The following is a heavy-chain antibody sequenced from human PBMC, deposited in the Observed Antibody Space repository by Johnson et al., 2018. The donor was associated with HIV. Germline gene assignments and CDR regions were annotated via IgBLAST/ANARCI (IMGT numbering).Heavy chain of an antibody. V-gene: IGHV3-30*03. Sequence: QVQLVESGGGLVQRGGSLRLSCAASGFTVSSNYMTWVRQAPGKGLEWVALISYDGTDKFYATSVKGRFTVSRDNSNNILFLQMSSLRSDDTAVYFCARVQRSGWFHTDAFDLWGQGTMVTVSS. CDR1: GFTVSSNY. J-gene: IGHJ3*01. CDR3: ARVQRSGWFHTDAFDL. CDR2: ISYDGTDK. D-gene: IGHD6-19*01.